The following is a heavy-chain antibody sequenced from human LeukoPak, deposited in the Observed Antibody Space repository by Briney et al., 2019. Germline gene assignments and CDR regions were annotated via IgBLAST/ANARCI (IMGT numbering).Heavy chain of an antibody. CDR2: IIPIFGTA. D-gene: IGHD1-26*01. CDR3: ARAGGWELLTTHDSFDI. Sequence: SVKVSCKASGGTFSSYAISWVRQAPGQGLEWMGGIIPIFGTANYAQKFQGRVTITADKSTSTAYMELSSLRSDDTAVYYCARAGGWELLTTHDSFDIWGQGTMVTVSS. J-gene: IGHJ3*02. CDR1: GGTFSSYA. V-gene: IGHV1-69*06.